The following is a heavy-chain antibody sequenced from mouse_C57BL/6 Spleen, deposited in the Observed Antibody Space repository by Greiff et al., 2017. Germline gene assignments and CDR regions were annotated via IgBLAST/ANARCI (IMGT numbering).Heavy chain of an antibody. D-gene: IGHD2-5*01. CDR3: ARYYYSNYGYFDV. V-gene: IGHV1-26*01. J-gene: IGHJ1*03. CDR1: GYTFTDYY. CDR2: INPNNGGT. Sequence: VQLQQSGPELVKPGASVKISCKASGYTFTDYYMNWVKQSHGKSLEWIGDINPNNGGTSYNQKFKGKATLTVDKSSSTAYMELRSLTSEDSAVYYCARYYYSNYGYFDVWGTGTTVTVSS.